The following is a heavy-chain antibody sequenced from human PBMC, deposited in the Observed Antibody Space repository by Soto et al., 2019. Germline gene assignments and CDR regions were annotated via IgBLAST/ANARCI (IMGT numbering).Heavy chain of an antibody. CDR2: ILPIFGTA. Sequence: QVQLVQSGAEVKKPGSSVKVSCKASGGTFSTSSINWLRQAPGQRPEWMGNILPIFGTADYAQKFQDRVTITADKSTDKAYMELRSLFSEDTAVYYCARGHEYGGNSDACDIWGQGTVVTVSS. J-gene: IGHJ3*02. V-gene: IGHV1-69*14. CDR1: GGTFSTSS. D-gene: IGHD4-17*01. CDR3: ARGHEYGGNSDACDI.